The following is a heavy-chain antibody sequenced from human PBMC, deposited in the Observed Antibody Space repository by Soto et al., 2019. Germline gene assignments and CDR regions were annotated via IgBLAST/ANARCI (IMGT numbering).Heavy chain of an antibody. J-gene: IGHJ4*02. CDR3: ARGDFYDIPDY. CDR2: INAGNGNT. Sequence: QVHLVQSGAEVKKPGASVKVSCKASGYTFTSYAIHWVRQAPGQRLEWMGWINAGNGNTKYSQKFQGRVTITRDTSASTAYMELSSLRSEDTAVYYCARGDFYDIPDYWGQGTLVTVSS. CDR1: GYTFTSYA. D-gene: IGHD3-22*01. V-gene: IGHV1-3*01.